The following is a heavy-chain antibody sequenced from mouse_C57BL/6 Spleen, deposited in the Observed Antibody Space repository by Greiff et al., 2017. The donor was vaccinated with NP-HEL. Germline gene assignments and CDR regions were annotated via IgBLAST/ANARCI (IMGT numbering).Heavy chain of an antibody. CDR2: IYPGDGDT. CDR3: ARALLTTVVATDAMDY. V-gene: IGHV1-82*01. J-gene: IGHJ4*01. Sequence: VMLVESGPELVKPGASVKISCKASGYAFSSSWMNWVKQRPGKGLEWIGRIYPGDGDTNYNGKFKGKATLTADKSSSTAYMQLSSLTSEDSAVYFCARALLTTVVATDAMDYWGQGTSVTVSS. D-gene: IGHD1-1*01. CDR1: GYAFSSSW.